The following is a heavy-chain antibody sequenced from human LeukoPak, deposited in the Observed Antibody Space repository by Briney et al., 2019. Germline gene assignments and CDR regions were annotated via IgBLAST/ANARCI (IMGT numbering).Heavy chain of an antibody. J-gene: IGHJ4*02. CDR3: AKGYYGSGSYPTLDN. Sequence: GGSLRLSCAASGSTFSSFAMSWVRQAPGKGLEWVSAMSGSDGRTYYADSVKGRFTISRDNSKNTLYLQMNSLRAEDTAVYYCAKGYYGSGSYPTLDNWGQGTLVTVSS. D-gene: IGHD3-10*01. CDR2: MSGSDGRT. CDR1: GSTFSSFA. V-gene: IGHV3-23*01.